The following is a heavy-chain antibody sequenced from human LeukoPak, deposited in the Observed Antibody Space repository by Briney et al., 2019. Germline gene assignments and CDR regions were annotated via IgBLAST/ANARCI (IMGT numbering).Heavy chain of an antibody. J-gene: IGHJ3*02. CDR2: VNHSGRT. CDR1: GGSFSDYW. D-gene: IGHD3-9*01. Sequence: SETLSLTCAVYGGSFSDYWWTWIRQSPGKGLEWIGEVNHSGRTNYNPSLKSRVSISEDTSKNQFSLKLSSVTAADTAVYYCARGYDILTGYYAGDAFDIWGQGTMVTVSS. CDR3: ARGYDILTGYYAGDAFDI. V-gene: IGHV4-34*01.